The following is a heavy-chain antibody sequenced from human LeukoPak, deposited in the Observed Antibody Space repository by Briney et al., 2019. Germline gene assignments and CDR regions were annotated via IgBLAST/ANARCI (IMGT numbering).Heavy chain of an antibody. D-gene: IGHD2-2*01. Sequence: PSETLSLTCAVYGGSFSGYYWSWIRQPPGKGLEWIGEINHSGSTNYNPSLKSRVTISVDTSKNQFSLKLSSLTAADTAVYYCATAGYGSSTSCYWGYFYYYMDVWGKGTTVTVSS. CDR2: INHSGST. V-gene: IGHV4-34*01. CDR1: GGSFSGYY. CDR3: ATAGYGSSTSCYWGYFYYYMDV. J-gene: IGHJ6*03.